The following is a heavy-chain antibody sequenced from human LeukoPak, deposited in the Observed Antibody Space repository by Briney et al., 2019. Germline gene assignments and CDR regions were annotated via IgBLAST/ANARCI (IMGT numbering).Heavy chain of an antibody. CDR3: ARDWLLGPIDGMDV. D-gene: IGHD3-9*01. CDR1: GFTFSSYA. Sequence: PGRSLRLFCAASGFTFSSYAMHWVRQAPGKGLEWVAVISYDGSNKYYADSVKGRFTISRDNSKNTLYLQMNSLRAEDTAVYYCARDWLLGPIDGMDVWGQGTTVTVSS. J-gene: IGHJ6*02. CDR2: ISYDGSNK. V-gene: IGHV3-30-3*01.